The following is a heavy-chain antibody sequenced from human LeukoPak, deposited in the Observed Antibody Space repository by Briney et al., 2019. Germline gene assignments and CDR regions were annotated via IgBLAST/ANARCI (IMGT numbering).Heavy chain of an antibody. CDR3: ARIMITVTTSDY. D-gene: IGHD4-17*01. CDR1: GFTFSSYE. V-gene: IGHV3-48*03. CDR2: ISSSGTTI. Sequence: GVSLRLSCAASGFTFSSYEMNWVRQAPGKGLEWLSYISSSGTTIKYADSVKGRFTISRDNAKNSLYLQVNSLRAEDTAVYYCARIMITVTTSDYWGQGTLVTVSS. J-gene: IGHJ4*02.